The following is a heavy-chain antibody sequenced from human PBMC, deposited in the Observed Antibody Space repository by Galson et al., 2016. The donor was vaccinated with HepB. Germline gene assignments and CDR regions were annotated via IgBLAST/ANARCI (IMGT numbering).Heavy chain of an antibody. Sequence: SLRLSCAASGFNFEHFTMHWVRQPPGRGLEWVSLINRFGDINYVDSVKGRFTISRDNSKNSLYLQMNSLRTEDTALYYCAKETDYSFPHFEHWGPGTLVTVSS. CDR1: GFNFEHFT. CDR3: AKETDYSFPHFEH. D-gene: IGHD4-11*01. CDR2: INRFGDI. V-gene: IGHV3-43*01. J-gene: IGHJ4*02.